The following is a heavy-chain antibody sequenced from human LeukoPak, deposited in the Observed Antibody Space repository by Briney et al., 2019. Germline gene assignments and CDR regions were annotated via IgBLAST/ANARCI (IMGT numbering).Heavy chain of an antibody. D-gene: IGHD5-18*01. CDR2: INPNSGGT. CDR3: ARGYSYGLRTYYFDY. V-gene: IGHV1-2*02. Sequence: ASVKVSCKASGYTFTGYYMHWVRQAPGQGLEWMGWINPNSGGTNYTQKFQGGVTMTRDTSISTAYMELSRLRSDDTAVYYCARGYSYGLRTYYFDYWGQGTLVTVSS. J-gene: IGHJ4*02. CDR1: GYTFTGYY.